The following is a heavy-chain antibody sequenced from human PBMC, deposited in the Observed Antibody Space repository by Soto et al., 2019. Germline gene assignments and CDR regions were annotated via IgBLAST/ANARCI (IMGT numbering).Heavy chain of an antibody. V-gene: IGHV3-30-3*01. CDR3: AREGYSRPDAEYFQH. Sequence: GGSLRLSCAVSGFTFSSHAMHWVRQAPGKGLEWVAVISYDGINKYYADSVKGRFTISRDNSKSTLYVQMNSLRAEDTAVYYCAREGYSRPDAEYFQHWGQGTLITFSS. D-gene: IGHD2-15*01. J-gene: IGHJ1*01. CDR2: ISYDGINK. CDR1: GFTFSSHA.